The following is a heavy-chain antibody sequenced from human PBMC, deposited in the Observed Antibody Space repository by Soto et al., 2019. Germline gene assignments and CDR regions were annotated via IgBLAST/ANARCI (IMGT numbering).Heavy chain of an antibody. CDR2: ISAYNGNT. D-gene: IGHD2-2*01. J-gene: IGHJ5*02. Sequence: ASVKVSCKASGYTFTSYGISWVRQAPGQGLEWMGWISAYNGNTNYAQKLQGRVTMTTDTSTSTAYMELRSLRSDDTAVYYCARDLDCSSTSCQISNWFDPWGQGTLVTVS. V-gene: IGHV1-18*04. CDR1: GYTFTSYG. CDR3: ARDLDCSSTSCQISNWFDP.